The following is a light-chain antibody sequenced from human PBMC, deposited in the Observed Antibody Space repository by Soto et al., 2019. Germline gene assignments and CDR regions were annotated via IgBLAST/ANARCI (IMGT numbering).Light chain of an antibody. CDR2: DAS. Sequence: IQMTQSPSSLSASVGDRVTITFRASQSLSSWLAWYQLKPGKAPKLLIYDASSLESGVPSRFSGSGSGTEFILTISSLQPDDFATYYCQQYNSYWTFGQGTKVDIK. CDR1: QSLSSW. J-gene: IGKJ1*01. CDR3: QQYNSYWT. V-gene: IGKV1-5*01.